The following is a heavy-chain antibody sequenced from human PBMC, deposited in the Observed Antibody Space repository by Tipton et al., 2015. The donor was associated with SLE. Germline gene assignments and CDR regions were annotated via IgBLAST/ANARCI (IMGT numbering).Heavy chain of an antibody. V-gene: IGHV4-39*07. CDR1: GGSVSSSSKY. CDR3: AREGQYVYGDSGTRNGVDV. CDR2: IYYTGTTT. J-gene: IGHJ6*02. D-gene: IGHD4-17*01. Sequence: TLSLTCTVSGGSVSSSSKYWAWIRQPPGKGLEWIGSIYYTGTTTYYNSFLKSRVTMSIDASKNQFSLRLTSVTDADTAVYYCAREGQYVYGDSGTRNGVDVWGPGTMVTVSS.